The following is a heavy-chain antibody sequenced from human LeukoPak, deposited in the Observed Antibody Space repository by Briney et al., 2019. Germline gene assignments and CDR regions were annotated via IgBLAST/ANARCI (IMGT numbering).Heavy chain of an antibody. CDR1: TSIFSSYW. J-gene: IGHJ5*02. V-gene: IGHV3-74*01. D-gene: IGHD2-15*01. Sequence: QPGGSLRLSCAASTSIFSSYWMHWVRQPPGKGLVWVSRINSDGNSKSYADFVKGRFTISRDNAKNTLYLQMSSLRAEDTAVYYCASSITGGSCYNCWFDPWGQGTLVTVSS. CDR3: ASSITGGSCYNCWFDP. CDR2: INSDGNSK.